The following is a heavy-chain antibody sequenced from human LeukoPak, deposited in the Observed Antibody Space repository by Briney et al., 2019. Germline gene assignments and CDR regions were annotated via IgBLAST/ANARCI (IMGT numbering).Heavy chain of an antibody. CDR1: GYIFTSYW. V-gene: IGHV5-51*01. D-gene: IGHD6-6*01. J-gene: IGHJ4*02. CDR3: ARQLSSSPGGDYIDY. CDR2: IYPGDSDT. Sequence: GESLKISCKGSGYIFTSYWIAWVRQMPGKGLEWMGIIYPGDSDTRYSPSFQGQVTISADKSISTAYLQWSSLKASDTAMYWCARQLSSSPGGDYIDYWGQGTLVTVSS.